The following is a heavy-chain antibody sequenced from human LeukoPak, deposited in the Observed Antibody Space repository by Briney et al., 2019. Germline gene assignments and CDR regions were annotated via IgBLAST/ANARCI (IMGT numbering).Heavy chain of an antibody. J-gene: IGHJ4*02. V-gene: IGHV4-61*02. CDR1: GGSISSGSYY. Sequence: SQTLSLTCTVSGGSISSGSYYWSWIRQPAGKGLEWIGRIYTSGSTNYNPSLKSRVTISADTSKNQFSLKLRSVTAADTAVYYWARSAEYASGKPDFGYWGQGTLVTVSS. CDR3: ARSAEYASGKPDFGY. CDR2: IYTSGST. D-gene: IGHD3-10*01.